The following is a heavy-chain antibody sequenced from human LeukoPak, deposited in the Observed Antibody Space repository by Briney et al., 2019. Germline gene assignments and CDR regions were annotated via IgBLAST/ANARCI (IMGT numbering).Heavy chain of an antibody. V-gene: IGHV4-59*01. J-gene: IGHJ4*02. CDR3: ASDPGYYPLDYFDY. Sequence: PSETLSLTCTVSGGSISSSYWSWIRQPPGKGLEWIGYIYYSGSTNYNPSLKSRVTISVATSKNQFSLKLSSLAAADAAVYLCASDPGYYPLDYFDYWGQGTLVTVSS. CDR1: GGSISSSY. CDR2: IYYSGST. D-gene: IGHD3-22*01.